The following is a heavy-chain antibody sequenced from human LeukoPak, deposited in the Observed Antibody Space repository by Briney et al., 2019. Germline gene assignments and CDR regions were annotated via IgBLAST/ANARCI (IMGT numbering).Heavy chain of an antibody. CDR1: GFTFSSYA. D-gene: IGHD6-6*01. J-gene: IGHJ4*02. V-gene: IGHV3-30-3*01. Sequence: GGSLRLSCAASGFTFSSYAMHRVRQAPGKGLEWVAVISYDGSNKYYADSVKGRFTISRDNSKNTLYLQMNSLRAEDTAVYYCARDRVSAARQSGASYYWGQGTLVTVSS. CDR3: ARDRVSAARQSGASYY. CDR2: ISYDGSNK.